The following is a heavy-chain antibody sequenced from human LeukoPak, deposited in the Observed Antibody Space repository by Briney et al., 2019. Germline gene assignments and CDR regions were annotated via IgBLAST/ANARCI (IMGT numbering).Heavy chain of an antibody. CDR1: GGTFSSYA. CDR2: IIPILGIA. CDR3: ARDVACGKGYFDY. Sequence: SVKVSCKASGGTFSSYAISWVRQAPGQGLEWMGRIIPILGIANYAQKFQGRVTITADKSTSTAYMELSSLRSEDTAVYYCARDVACGKGYFDYWGQGTLVTVSS. J-gene: IGHJ4*02. D-gene: IGHD2-15*01. V-gene: IGHV1-69*04.